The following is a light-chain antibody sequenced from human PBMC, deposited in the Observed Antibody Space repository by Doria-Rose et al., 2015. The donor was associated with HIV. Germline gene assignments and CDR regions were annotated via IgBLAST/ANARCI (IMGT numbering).Light chain of an antibody. J-gene: IGLJ2*01. CDR3: SSYISGTSFV. Sequence: SSDVGYYKYVSWYQQYPGKAPKLIISDVTKRPSGVSDRFSGSKSGNTASLTISGLQAEDEAEYFCSSYISGTSFVFGGGTKLTV. CDR2: DVT. V-gene: IGLV2-14*03. CDR1: SSDVGYYKY.